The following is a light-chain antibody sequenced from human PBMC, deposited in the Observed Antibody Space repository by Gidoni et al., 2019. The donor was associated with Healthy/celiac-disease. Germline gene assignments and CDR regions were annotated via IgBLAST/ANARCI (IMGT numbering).Light chain of an antibody. CDR2: KAS. V-gene: IGKV1-5*03. CDR1: QSISSW. J-gene: IGKJ2*04. Sequence: DIQMTQSPSTLSASVGDRVTITCRASQSISSWLAWYQQKPGKVPKLLIYKASSLESGVPSRFSGSGSGTEFTLTISSLQPDDFATYYCQQYNTYRSFAQGTKPEIK. CDR3: QQYNTYRS.